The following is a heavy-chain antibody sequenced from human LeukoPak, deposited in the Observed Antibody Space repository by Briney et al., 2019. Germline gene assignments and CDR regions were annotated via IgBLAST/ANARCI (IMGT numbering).Heavy chain of an antibody. CDR2: VSGSGDDT. CDR1: GFTFTTYS. J-gene: IGHJ1*01. V-gene: IGHV3-23*01. Sequence: PGGSLRLFCAASGFTFTTYSMNWVRQPPGKGREWVSAVSGSGDDTFYADSVKGRFTISRDNRKNTVSLQMNSLRAEDTALYYRVTDAPSVSRDSHWGQGTLVTVSS. D-gene: IGHD2-21*01. CDR3: VTDAPSVSRDSH.